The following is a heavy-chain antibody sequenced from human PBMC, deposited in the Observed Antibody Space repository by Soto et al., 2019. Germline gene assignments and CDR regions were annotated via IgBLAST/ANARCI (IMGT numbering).Heavy chain of an antibody. Sequence: SETLSLTCIVSGGSISSDYWSWIRQSAGKGLEWIGRIYISGSSGITNYNPSLKSRVTISIDTSKNQFSLKVGSVTAADTAVYYCASSSLYGMDVWGQGTTVTVSS. J-gene: IGHJ6*02. CDR1: GGSISSDY. CDR3: ASSSLYGMDV. CDR2: IYISGSSGIT. V-gene: IGHV4-4*07.